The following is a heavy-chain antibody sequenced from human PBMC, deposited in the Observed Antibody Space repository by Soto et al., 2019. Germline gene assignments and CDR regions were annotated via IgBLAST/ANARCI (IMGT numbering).Heavy chain of an antibody. D-gene: IGHD5-12*01. CDR2: IYDTGISGYTPST. Sequence: SETLSLTCTVSGGSITSSYWSWIRRPPGKGLEWMAYIYDTGISGYTPSTSYNPSLKSRVTMSVDTSKSQFSLKLTSVTAADTAVYYCARGDIVAIFGMDVWGQGTTVTVSS. V-gene: IGHV4-59*01. J-gene: IGHJ6*02. CDR3: ARGDIVAIFGMDV. CDR1: GGSITSSY.